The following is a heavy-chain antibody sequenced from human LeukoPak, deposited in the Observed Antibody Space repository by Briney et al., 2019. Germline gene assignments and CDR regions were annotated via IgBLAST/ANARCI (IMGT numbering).Heavy chain of an antibody. D-gene: IGHD3-16*01. J-gene: IGHJ4*02. V-gene: IGHV3-15*07. Sequence: GGSLRLSCAVSGFSFTNVWMNWVRQAPGKGLEWVGRIKNKDEGEKTDYAAPVKGRFTISRDDSKATLFLQMNSLKMEDTAINYCTTGIDYGGGYWGQGTLVSVSS. CDR2: IKNKDEGEKT. CDR3: TTGIDYGGGY. CDR1: GFSFTNVW.